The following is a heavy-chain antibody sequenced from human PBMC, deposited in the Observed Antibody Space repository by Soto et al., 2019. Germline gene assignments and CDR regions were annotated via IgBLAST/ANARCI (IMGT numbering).Heavy chain of an antibody. CDR3: VREASATLMNWGFDV. Sequence: QVQLVQSGAEVKMPGASVKVSCKAYGYTFTNHHVHWVRLAPGQGLEWMGIVTPINGATHYPARFQARVALTRDTSTNTVYLELSSPRSEDTAEYYCVREASATLMNWGFDVWGQGTLVAVSS. CDR2: VTPINGAT. CDR1: GYTFTNHH. V-gene: IGHV1-46*01. J-gene: IGHJ4*02. D-gene: IGHD3-16*01.